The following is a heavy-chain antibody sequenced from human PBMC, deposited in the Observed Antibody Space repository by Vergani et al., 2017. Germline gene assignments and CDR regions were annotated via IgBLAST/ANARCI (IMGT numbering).Heavy chain of an antibody. V-gene: IGHV3-30-3*01. CDR2: ISYDGSNK. CDR3: ARDPAVAGTYYYYMDV. J-gene: IGHJ6*03. D-gene: IGHD6-19*01. CDR1: GFTFSSYA. Sequence: QVQLVESGGGVVQPGRSLRLSCAASGFTFSSYAMHWVRQAPGKGLEWVAVISYDGSNKYYADSVKGRFTIPRDNSKNTLYLQMNSLRAEDTAVYYCARDPAVAGTYYYYMDVWGKGTTVTVSS.